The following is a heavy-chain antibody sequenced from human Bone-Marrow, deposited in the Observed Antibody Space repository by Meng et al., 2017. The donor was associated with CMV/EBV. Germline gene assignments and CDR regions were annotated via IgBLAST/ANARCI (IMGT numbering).Heavy chain of an antibody. CDR2: ISSSSSYI. J-gene: IGHJ6*02. CDR1: GFTFSSYS. CDR3: ARDGHSSSWYRHYYYGMDV. D-gene: IGHD6-13*01. V-gene: IGHV3-21*01. Sequence: GESLKISCAASGFTFSSYSMNWVRQAPGKGLEWVSSISSSSSYIYYADSVKGRFTISRDNAKNSLYLQMNSLRAEDTAVYYCARDGHSSSWYRHYYYGMDVWGQGTTVTFSS.